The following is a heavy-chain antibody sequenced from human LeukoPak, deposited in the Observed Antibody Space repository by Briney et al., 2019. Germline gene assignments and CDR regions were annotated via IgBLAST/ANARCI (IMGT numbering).Heavy chain of an antibody. D-gene: IGHD4-23*01. CDR3: ARSTPVTPGWFDP. CDR1: GGSISSYY. J-gene: IGHJ5*02. V-gene: IGHV4-59*01. Sequence: PSETLSLTCTVSGGSISSYYWSWIRQPPGKGLEWIGYIYYSGSTNYNPSLKSRFTILVDTSKNQSSLKLSSVTAADTAVYYCARSTPVTPGWFDPWGQGTLVTVSS. CDR2: IYYSGST.